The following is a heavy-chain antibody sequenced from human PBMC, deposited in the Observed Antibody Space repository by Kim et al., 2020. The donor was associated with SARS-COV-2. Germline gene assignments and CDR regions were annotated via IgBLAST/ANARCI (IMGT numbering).Heavy chain of an antibody. J-gene: IGHJ4*02. CDR3: TMRNSGNYYDAY. Sequence: GGSLRLSCAASGFTFSNAWMSWVRQAPGKGLEWVGRIKSKTDGGATEYAAPVKGRIIITRDDSEKTLFLQINSLKTEDTALYYCTMRNSGNYYDAYWGQGTRVTVSS. CDR1: GFTFSNAW. CDR2: IKSKTDGGAT. V-gene: IGHV3-15*01. D-gene: IGHD1-26*01.